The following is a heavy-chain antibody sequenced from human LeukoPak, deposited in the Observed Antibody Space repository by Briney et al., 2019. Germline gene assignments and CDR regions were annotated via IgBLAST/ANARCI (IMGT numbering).Heavy chain of an antibody. CDR2: IYYSGST. CDR3: ASKQKGYCTNGVCSDYYYGMDV. D-gene: IGHD2-8*01. V-gene: IGHV4-30-4*01. Sequence: SQTLSLTCTVSGGSISSGDYYWSWIRQPPGKGLEWIGYIYYSGSTYYNPSLKSRVTISVDTSKNQFSLKLSSVTAADTAVYYCASKQKGYCTNGVCSDYYYGMDVWAKGPRSPSP. J-gene: IGHJ6*02. CDR1: GGSISSGDYY.